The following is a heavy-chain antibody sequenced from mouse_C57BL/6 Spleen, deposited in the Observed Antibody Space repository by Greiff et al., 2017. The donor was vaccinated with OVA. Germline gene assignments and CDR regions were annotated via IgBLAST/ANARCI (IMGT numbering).Heavy chain of an antibody. CDR2: IDPSDSYT. CDR1: GYTFTSYW. CDR3: AIEGYYGNFTMDY. V-gene: IGHV1-59*01. J-gene: IGHJ4*01. D-gene: IGHD2-1*01. Sequence: QVQLQQPGAELVRPGTSVKLSCKASGYTFTSYWMHWVKQRPGQGLEWIGVIDPSDSYTNYNQKFKGKATLTVDTSSSTAYMQLSSLTSEDSAVYYCAIEGYYGNFTMDYWGQGTSVTVSS.